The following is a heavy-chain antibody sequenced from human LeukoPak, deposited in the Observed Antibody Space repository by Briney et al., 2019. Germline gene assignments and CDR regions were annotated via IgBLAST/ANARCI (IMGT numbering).Heavy chain of an antibody. CDR1: GDSVSSNSAA. J-gene: IGHJ4*02. CDR3: ARTYGGNCDY. V-gene: IGHV6-1*01. CDR2: TYFRSKWHN. Sequence: SQTLSLTCAISGDSVSSNSAAWNWIRQSPSRGFEWLGRTYFRSKWHNDYAASVKSRLTVSPDTSKNHFSLQLSSVTLEDTAVYYCARTYGGNCDYWGQGTLVTVSS. D-gene: IGHD4-23*01.